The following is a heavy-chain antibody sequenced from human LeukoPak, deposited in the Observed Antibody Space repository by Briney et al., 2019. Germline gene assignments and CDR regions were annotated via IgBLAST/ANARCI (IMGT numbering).Heavy chain of an antibody. CDR3: ATLIAVAGPGVDY. Sequence: ASVKVSCKASGYTFTGYYMHWVRQAPGQGLGWMGWINPNSGGTNYAQKFQGRVTMTRDTSISTAYMELSRLRSDDTAVYYCATLIAVAGPGVDYWGQGTLVTVSS. CDR2: INPNSGGT. CDR1: GYTFTGYY. D-gene: IGHD6-19*01. V-gene: IGHV1-2*02. J-gene: IGHJ4*02.